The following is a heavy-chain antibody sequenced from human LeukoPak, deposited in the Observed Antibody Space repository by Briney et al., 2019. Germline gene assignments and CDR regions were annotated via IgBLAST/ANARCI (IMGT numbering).Heavy chain of an antibody. Sequence: PSETLSLTCTVSGGSISSSSYYWGWIRQPPGKGLEWIGSIYYSGSTYYNPSLKSRVTISVDTSKNQFSLKLSSVTAADTAVYYCARLMISGPSDYWGQGTLVTVSS. V-gene: IGHV4-39*01. D-gene: IGHD3-22*01. CDR1: GGSISSSSYY. J-gene: IGHJ4*02. CDR3: ARLMISGPSDY. CDR2: IYYSGST.